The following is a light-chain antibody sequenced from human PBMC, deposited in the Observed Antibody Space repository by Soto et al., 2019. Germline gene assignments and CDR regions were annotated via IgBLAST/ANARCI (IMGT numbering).Light chain of an antibody. CDR3: QQYNNWPPYT. V-gene: IGKV3-15*01. J-gene: IGKJ2*01. CDR1: QSVSSN. Sequence: EIVMTQSPATLSVSPGERATLFCRASQSVSSNLAWYQHKPGQAPRLLIYGASTRATSIPARFSGSGSGTDFTPTISSLQAEDVAVYYCQQYNNWPPYTFGQGTKLEIK. CDR2: GAS.